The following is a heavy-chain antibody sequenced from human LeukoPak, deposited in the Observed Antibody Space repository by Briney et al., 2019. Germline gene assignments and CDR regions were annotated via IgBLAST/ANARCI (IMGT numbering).Heavy chain of an antibody. CDR3: ARADYYQLNWFDP. V-gene: IGHV4-38-2*02. CDR1: GYSISSGYY. Sequence: SETLSLTCTVSGYSISSGYYWGWIRQPPGKGLEWIGSIYYSGSAYYNASLKSRVTISVDTSKNQFSLKLSSVTAADTAVYYCARADYYQLNWFDPWGQGTQLTVSS. J-gene: IGHJ5*02. CDR2: IYYSGSA. D-gene: IGHD2-2*01.